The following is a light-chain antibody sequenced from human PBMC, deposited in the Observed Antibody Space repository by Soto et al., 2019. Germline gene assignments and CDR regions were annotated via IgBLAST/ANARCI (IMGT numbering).Light chain of an antibody. V-gene: IGKV1-33*01. J-gene: IGKJ5*01. CDR3: RQYDDLPPT. Sequence: DIAMPESPSTLSGSVGDRVPITCRASQTISSWLAWYQQKPGKAPNLLIYDASNLETGVPSRFSGSGSGTDFTFTISSLQPEDIATYYCRQYDDLPPTSGQGTRLKIK. CDR2: DAS. CDR1: QTISSW.